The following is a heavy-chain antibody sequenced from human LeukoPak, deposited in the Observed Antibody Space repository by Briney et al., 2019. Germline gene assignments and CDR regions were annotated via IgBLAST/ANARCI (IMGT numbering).Heavy chain of an antibody. CDR2: IDPSDSYT. D-gene: IGHD1-26*01. V-gene: IGHV5-10-1*01. Sequence: RGEPLKISCKGSGYSFSNYWISWVRQMPGKGLEWMGRIDPSDSYTNYSPSFQGHVTISADKSISTAYLQWNSLKASDTAIYYCARQEYSGSYYVYWGQGTLVTVSS. J-gene: IGHJ4*02. CDR1: GYSFSNYW. CDR3: ARQEYSGSYYVY.